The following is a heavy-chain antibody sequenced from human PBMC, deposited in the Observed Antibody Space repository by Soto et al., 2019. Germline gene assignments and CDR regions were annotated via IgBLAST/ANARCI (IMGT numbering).Heavy chain of an antibody. CDR3: ARVRCSGGSCSSPYWFDY. J-gene: IGHJ4*02. D-gene: IGHD2-15*01. CDR2: ISAYNGNT. CDR1: GYTFTSYG. V-gene: IGHV1-18*01. Sequence: ASVKVSCKASGYTFTSYGISWVRQAPGQGLEWMGWISAYNGNTNYAQKLQGRVTMTTDTSTSTAYMELRSLRSDDTAVYYCARVRCSGGSCSSPYWFDYWGQGTLVTVSS.